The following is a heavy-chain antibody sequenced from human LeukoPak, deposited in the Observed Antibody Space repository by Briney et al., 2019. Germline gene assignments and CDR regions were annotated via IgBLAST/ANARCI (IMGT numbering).Heavy chain of an antibody. CDR2: ISAYNGNT. CDR3: ASNLDTAMVTLDY. D-gene: IGHD5-18*01. Sequence: ASVKVSCKASGYTFTGYYMHWVRQAPGQGLEWMGWISAYNGNTNYAQKLQGRVTMTTDTSTSTAYMELRSLRSDDTAVYYCASNLDTAMVTLDYWGQGTLVTVSS. V-gene: IGHV1-18*04. J-gene: IGHJ4*02. CDR1: GYTFTGYY.